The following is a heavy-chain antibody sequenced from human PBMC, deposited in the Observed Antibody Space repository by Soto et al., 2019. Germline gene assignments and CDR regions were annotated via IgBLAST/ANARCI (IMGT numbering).Heavy chain of an antibody. CDR3: ASYGSGSYHPLSPFAI. CDR2: INPSGGST. D-gene: IGHD3-10*01. CDR1: GYTFTSYY. J-gene: IGHJ3*02. V-gene: IGHV1-46*01. Sequence: ASVKVSCKASGYTFTSYYMHWVRQAPGQGLEWMGIINPSGGSTSYAQKFQGRVTMTRDTSTSTVYMELSSLRSEDTAVYYCASYGSGSYHPLSPFAIWGQGTMVT.